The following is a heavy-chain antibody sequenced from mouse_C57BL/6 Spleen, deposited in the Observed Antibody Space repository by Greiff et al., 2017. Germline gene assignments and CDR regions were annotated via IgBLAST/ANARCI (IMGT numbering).Heavy chain of an antibody. V-gene: IGHV8-8*01. CDR3: ARTSYCSNHWYFDV. J-gene: IGHJ1*03. CDR2: IWWDDDK. CDR1: GFSLSTFGMG. D-gene: IGHD2-5*01. Sequence: QVTLKVCGPGILQPSQTLSLTCSSSGFSLSTFGMGVGRIRQPSGKGLEWLAHIWWDDDKYYNPAMKSRLTISKDTTKNQVFLKIANVDTADTATYDCARTSYCSNHWYFDVWGTGTTVTVAS.